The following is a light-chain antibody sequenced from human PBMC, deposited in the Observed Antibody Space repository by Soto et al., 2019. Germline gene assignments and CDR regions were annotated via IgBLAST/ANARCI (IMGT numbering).Light chain of an antibody. V-gene: IGKV3-20*01. J-gene: IGKJ1*01. Sequence: LVLTQSPGTLSLSPGDRATLSCRASQSVTSSNLDWYQQKSCQAPSLLIYGASSRATGIPDRFSGSGSGTGFALTIIRVETEDGAVYYCQQDVNSTWTLRQGTKVDIK. CDR2: GAS. CDR3: QQDVNSTWT. CDR1: QSVTSSN.